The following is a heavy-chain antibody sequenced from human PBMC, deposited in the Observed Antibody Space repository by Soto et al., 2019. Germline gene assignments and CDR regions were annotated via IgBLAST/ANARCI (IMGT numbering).Heavy chain of an antibody. CDR2: IIPIFGTA. J-gene: IGHJ4*02. V-gene: IGHV1-69*13. Sequence: SVKLSCKASGCTFSSYSISWVRQAPGQGLEWMGGIIPIFGTANYAQKFQGRVTITADESTSTAYMELSSLRSEDTAVYYCARDQGYFDISGYYFYWGQGTLVTVSS. D-gene: IGHD3-22*01. CDR1: GCTFSSYS. CDR3: ARDQGYFDISGYYFY.